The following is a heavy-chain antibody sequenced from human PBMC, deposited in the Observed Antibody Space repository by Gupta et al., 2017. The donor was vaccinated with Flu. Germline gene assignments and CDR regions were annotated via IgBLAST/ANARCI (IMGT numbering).Heavy chain of an antibody. D-gene: IGHD3-16*02. J-gene: IGHJ4*02. CDR2: TWYKSTWYN. V-gene: IGHV6-1*01. CDR3: ARGYMRTGFDY. CDR1: SSNSTA. Sequence: SSNSTAWNWFRQSPSRGLEWLGRTWYKSTWYNDYALSVRGRVTVNPDTSKNQFSLQLNSVTPDDTAFYFCARGYMRTGFDYWGQGTLVTVSS.